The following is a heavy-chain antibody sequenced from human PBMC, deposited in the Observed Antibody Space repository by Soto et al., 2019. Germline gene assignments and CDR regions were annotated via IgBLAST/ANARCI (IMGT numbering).Heavy chain of an antibody. CDR3: ARYCSGGSCYDGRSSLFDY. Sequence: QVQLQESGPGLVKPSQTLSLTCTVSGGSISSGDYYWSWIRQPPGKGLEWIGYIYYSGSTYYNPTLKSRVTLSVDTSKTQFSLKLSSVTAADTAVYYCARYCSGGSCYDGRSSLFDYWGQGTLVTVSS. J-gene: IGHJ4*02. CDR2: IYYSGST. V-gene: IGHV4-30-4*01. CDR1: GGSISSGDYY. D-gene: IGHD2-15*01.